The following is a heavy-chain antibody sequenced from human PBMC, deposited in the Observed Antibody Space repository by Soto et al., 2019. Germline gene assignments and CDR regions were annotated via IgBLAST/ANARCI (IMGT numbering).Heavy chain of an antibody. J-gene: IGHJ4*02. CDR3: MNLYSYGSGSYYK. V-gene: IGHV3-23*01. Sequence: EVQLLESGGGLVQPGGSLRLSCAASGFTFSTYAMSWVRQAPGKGLEWVSGMSGSGGSTYYADSVKGRFTISRDNSKNTLYQQMNSLRAEDTAVYYCMNLYSYGSGSYYKWGQGTLVTGSS. D-gene: IGHD3-10*01. CDR1: GFTFSTYA. CDR2: MSGSGGST.